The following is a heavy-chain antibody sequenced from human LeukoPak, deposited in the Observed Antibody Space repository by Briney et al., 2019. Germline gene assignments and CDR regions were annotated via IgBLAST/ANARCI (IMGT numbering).Heavy chain of an antibody. CDR1: GGSISSGGYS. Sequence: PSETLSLTCAVSGGSISSGGYSWTWIRQPPGKGLEWIGYIHHTGSTYYKPSLKSRVTISVDRSKNQFSLKLTSVTAADTAVYYCASGYWFLDLRGRGTLVVVSS. J-gene: IGHJ2*01. CDR2: IHHTGST. V-gene: IGHV4-30-2*01. CDR3: ASGYWFLDL.